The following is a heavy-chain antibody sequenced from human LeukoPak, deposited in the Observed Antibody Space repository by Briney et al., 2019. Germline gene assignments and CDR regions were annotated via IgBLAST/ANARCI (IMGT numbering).Heavy chain of an antibody. CDR3: ARDPGWYVDY. CDR2: ISSSRSYI. CDR1: GFTFSRYS. J-gene: IGHJ4*02. V-gene: IGHV3-21*01. D-gene: IGHD6-19*01. Sequence: GGSLRLSCAASGFTFSRYSMNWVRQAPGKGVEWVASISSSRSYIYYADSVKGRFTISRDNAKNSLYLQMNSLRAEDTAVYYCARDPGWYVDYWGQGTLVTVSS.